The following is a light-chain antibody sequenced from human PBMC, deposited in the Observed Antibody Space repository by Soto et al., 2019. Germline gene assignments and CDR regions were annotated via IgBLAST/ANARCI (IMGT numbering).Light chain of an antibody. Sequence: QPVLTQPPSASGTAGQVVTISCSGGDSNIGSNSVYWYQHLPRMAPKLLIYYNNQRPSGVPDRFSGSRSGTSASLAIVGLRSEDEAVYYWAAWDASLSACVFGNGTKLTVL. J-gene: IGLJ1*01. V-gene: IGLV1-47*02. CDR2: YNN. CDR1: DSNIGSNS. CDR3: AAWDASLSACV.